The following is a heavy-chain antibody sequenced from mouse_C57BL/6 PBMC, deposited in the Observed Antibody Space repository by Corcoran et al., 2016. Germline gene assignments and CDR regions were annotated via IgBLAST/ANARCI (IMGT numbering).Heavy chain of an antibody. CDR1: GYTFTTYG. V-gene: IGHV9-3*01. CDR3: ARNWDLYFDY. J-gene: IGHJ2*01. D-gene: IGHD4-1*01. Sequence: QIQLVQSGPELKKSGETVKISCKASGYTFTTYGMSWVKQAPGKGLKWMGWINTYSGVPTYADDFKGRFAFSLETSASTAYLQINNLKNEDTATYFCARNWDLYFDYWGQGTTLTVSS. CDR2: INTYSGVP.